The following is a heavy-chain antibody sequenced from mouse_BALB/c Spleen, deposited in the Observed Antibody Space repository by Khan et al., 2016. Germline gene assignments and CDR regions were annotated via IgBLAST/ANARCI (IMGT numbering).Heavy chain of an antibody. D-gene: IGHD4-1*02. CDR1: GYTFTSYW. Sequence: QVQLKQSGAELVKPGASVKLSCKASGYTFTSYWMHWVKQRPGQGLEWIGEINPSNGRTNYDEKFKTKATLTVDKSSSTAYMQLSSLTSEDSAVYYCARGGPNWDYLDYWGQGTTLTVSS. J-gene: IGHJ2*01. V-gene: IGHV1S81*02. CDR3: ARGGPNWDYLDY. CDR2: INPSNGRT.